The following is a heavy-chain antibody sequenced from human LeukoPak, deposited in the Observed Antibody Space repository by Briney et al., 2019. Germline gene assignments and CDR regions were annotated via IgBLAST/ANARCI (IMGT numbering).Heavy chain of an antibody. CDR3: ARDKIVGATFFDY. CDR2: ISSSSSTI. V-gene: IGHV3-48*01. CDR1: GFTFSSYS. J-gene: IGHJ4*02. Sequence: HPGGSLRLSCAASGFTFSSYSMNWVRQAPGKGLEWVSYISSSSSTIYYADSVKGRFTISRDNAKNSLYLQMNSLRAEDTAVYYCARDKIVGATFFDYWGQGALVTVSS. D-gene: IGHD1-26*01.